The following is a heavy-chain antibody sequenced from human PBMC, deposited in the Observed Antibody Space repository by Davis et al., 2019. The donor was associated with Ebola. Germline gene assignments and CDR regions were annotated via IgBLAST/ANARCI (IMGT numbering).Heavy chain of an antibody. CDR1: AYILTNYD. CDR2: INPNSGDT. Sequence: ASVTVSCKASAYILTNYDVNWVRQATGQGLEWMGWINPNSGDTPYVQKFQGRVTMTRNTAISTAYMELSSLTSEDTAVYYCARGVGGTRGSYYVDNWGQGTLVTVSS. V-gene: IGHV1-8*01. CDR3: ARGVGGTRGSYYVDN. J-gene: IGHJ4*02. D-gene: IGHD1-26*01.